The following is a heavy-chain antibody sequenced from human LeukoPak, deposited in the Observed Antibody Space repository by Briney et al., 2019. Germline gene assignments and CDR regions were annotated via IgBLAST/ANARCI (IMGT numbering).Heavy chain of an antibody. CDR2: TYYRSTWYN. CDR1: GDSVSTNSAA. V-gene: IGHV6-1*01. Sequence: SQTLSLTCVISGDSVSTNSAAWNWIRQSPSRGLEWLGRTYYRSTWYNDYAVSVRGRITVNPDTSKNQFSLHLNSVTPEDTAVYYCARRLTQYDCFDPWGQGILVTVSS. CDR3: ARRLTQYDCFDP. D-gene: IGHD2-2*01. J-gene: IGHJ5*02.